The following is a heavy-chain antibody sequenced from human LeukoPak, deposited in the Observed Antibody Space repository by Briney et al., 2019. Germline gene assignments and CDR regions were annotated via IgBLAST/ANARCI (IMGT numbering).Heavy chain of an antibody. Sequence: SETLSLTCAVHGGSFSGYYWSWIRQSPGKGLEWIGEINHSGSTTYNPSLKSRVTLSVDTSKNPFSLKLSSVTAADTAAYYCARLCRNYDMLTGYHDPNWFDPWGQGTLVSVSS. CDR1: GGSFSGYY. D-gene: IGHD3-9*01. V-gene: IGHV4-34*01. J-gene: IGHJ5*02. CDR3: ARLCRNYDMLTGYHDPNWFDP. CDR2: INHSGST.